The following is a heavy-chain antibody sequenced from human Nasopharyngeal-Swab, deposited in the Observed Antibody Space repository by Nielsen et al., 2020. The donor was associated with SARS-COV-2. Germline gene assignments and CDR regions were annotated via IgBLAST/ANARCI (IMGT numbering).Heavy chain of an antibody. CDR1: GNTFTSYY. D-gene: IGHD3-10*01. Sequence: ASGKVSWKGSGNTFTSYYMHWVGKAPGQGLEWMGIINPSGGSTSYAQKFLGRVTMTRDTSTSTVYMELSSLRSEDTAVYYCARAEQLWFGDLFDYWGQGTLVTVSS. CDR2: INPSGGST. V-gene: IGHV1-46*01. CDR3: ARAEQLWFGDLFDY. J-gene: IGHJ4*02.